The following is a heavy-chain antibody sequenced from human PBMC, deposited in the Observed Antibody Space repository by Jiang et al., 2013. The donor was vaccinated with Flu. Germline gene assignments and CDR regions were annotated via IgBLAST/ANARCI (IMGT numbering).Heavy chain of an antibody. Sequence: SGAEVKKPGSSVKVSCKASGGTFSSYTISWVRQAPGQGLEWMGRIIPILGIANYAQKFQGRVTITADKSTSTAYMELSSLRSEDTAVYYCARDCKGSGGDCYDLTEDLWGLGTLVTVSS. D-gene: IGHD2-21*02. J-gene: IGHJ2*01. CDR1: GGTFSSYT. CDR3: ARDCKGSGGDCYDLTEDL. V-gene: IGHV1-69*04. CDR2: IIPILGIA.